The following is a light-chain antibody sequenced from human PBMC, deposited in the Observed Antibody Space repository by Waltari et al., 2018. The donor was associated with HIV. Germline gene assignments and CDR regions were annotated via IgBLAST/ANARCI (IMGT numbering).Light chain of an antibody. CDR2: WSS. CDR1: PSVLYTSKNKNY. Sequence: DIVMTQSPGSLAVSLGERATSNCKSSPSVLYTSKNKNYVSWYQQKAGQPPKVLIYWSSTRDSGVPERFSGSGSGTDFTLTIDRLQPEDVAVYFCQQYYSTPFTFGGGTRVEIK. V-gene: IGKV4-1*01. CDR3: QQYYSTPFT. J-gene: IGKJ4*01.